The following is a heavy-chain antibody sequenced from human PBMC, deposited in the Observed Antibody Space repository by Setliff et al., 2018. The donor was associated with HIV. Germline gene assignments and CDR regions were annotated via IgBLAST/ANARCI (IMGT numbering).Heavy chain of an antibody. Sequence: ASVKVSCKASGYNFSNYGIGWVRQAPGQGLEYLGWIGTYSGNTDYAQSVQGRVTMTRDTSTGTVYMDLRSLRSDDTAMYYCAREKYGDKFDYWGQGTLVTVSS. CDR3: AREKYGDKFDY. D-gene: IGHD2-8*01. CDR1: GYNFSNYG. J-gene: IGHJ4*02. V-gene: IGHV1-18*01. CDR2: IGTYSGNT.